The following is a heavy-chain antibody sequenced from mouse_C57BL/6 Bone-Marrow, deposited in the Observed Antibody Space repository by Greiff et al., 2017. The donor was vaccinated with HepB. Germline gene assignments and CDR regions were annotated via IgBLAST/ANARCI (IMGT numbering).Heavy chain of an antibody. CDR3: ARGWLLRDYYAMDY. V-gene: IGHV1-69*01. CDR2: IDPSDSYT. CDR1: GYTFTSYW. D-gene: IGHD2-3*01. J-gene: IGHJ4*01. Sequence: VQLQQPGAELVMPGASVKLSCKASGYTFTSYWMHWVKQRPGQGLEWIGEIDPSDSYTNYNQKFKGKSTLTVDKSSSTAYMQLSSLTSEDSAVYYCARGWLLRDYYAMDYWGQGTSVTVSS.